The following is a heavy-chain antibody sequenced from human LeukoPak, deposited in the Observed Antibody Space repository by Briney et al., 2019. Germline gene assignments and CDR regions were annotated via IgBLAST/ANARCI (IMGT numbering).Heavy chain of an antibody. Sequence: GASVKVSCKASGYTFTIYDINWVRQATGQGLEWMGWMNPNSGNTGYAQKFQGRVTMTRNTSISTAYMELSSLRSEDTAVYYCAREAGHSGGSYFDYWGQGTLVTVSS. V-gene: IGHV1-8*01. CDR3: AREAGHSGGSYFDY. CDR2: MNPNSGNT. D-gene: IGHD1-26*01. J-gene: IGHJ4*02. CDR1: GYTFTIYD.